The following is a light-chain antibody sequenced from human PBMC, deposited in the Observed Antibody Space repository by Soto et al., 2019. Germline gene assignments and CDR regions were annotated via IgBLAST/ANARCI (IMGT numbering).Light chain of an antibody. J-gene: IGKJ5*01. CDR2: DTS. CDR1: QSVGSF. CDR3: QQRTSWPPTFT. V-gene: IGKV3-11*01. Sequence: STQSSASLCSPPGARATLSCRASQSVGSFLAWYQQKPGQAPRTLIYDTSIRATGIPAPFSGSGSGTDFTLTISSLEPEDFAVYYCQQRTSWPPTFTFGQGTRVEIK.